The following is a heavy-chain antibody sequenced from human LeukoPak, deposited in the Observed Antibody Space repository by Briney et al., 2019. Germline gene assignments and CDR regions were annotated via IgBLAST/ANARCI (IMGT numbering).Heavy chain of an antibody. D-gene: IGHD3-3*01. Sequence: SETLSLTCTVSGGSISNTNYFWNWVRQPPGKGLEWIGCIYYTGRAYYSPSLRSRVTISVDTSKNQFSLKLSSVTAADTAVYYCARDLGVTIFENWGQGTLVTVSS. J-gene: IGHJ4*02. CDR1: GGSISNTNYF. CDR3: ARDLGVTIFEN. V-gene: IGHV4-39*07. CDR2: IYYTGRA.